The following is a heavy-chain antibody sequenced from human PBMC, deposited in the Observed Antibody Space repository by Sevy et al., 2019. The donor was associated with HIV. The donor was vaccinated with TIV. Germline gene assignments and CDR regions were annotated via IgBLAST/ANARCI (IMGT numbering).Heavy chain of an antibody. CDR1: GFSFSDYY. V-gene: IGHV3-11*06. J-gene: IGHJ4*02. Sequence: GGSLRLSCSASGFSFSDYYMNWIRQAPGKGLEWVSYISSRSTYTGYADSVKGRFTISRDNAKKSLYLQMNSLRAEDTAVYYCARDRHDYTNSYFDYWGQGTLVTVSS. CDR2: ISSRSTYT. CDR3: ARDRHDYTNSYFDY. D-gene: IGHD4-4*01.